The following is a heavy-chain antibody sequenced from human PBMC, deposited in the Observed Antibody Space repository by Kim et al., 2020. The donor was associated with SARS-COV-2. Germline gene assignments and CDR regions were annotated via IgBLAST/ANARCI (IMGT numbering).Heavy chain of an antibody. CDR1: GFTFRSYS. D-gene: IGHD3-16*01. CDR3: ARARGTDY. J-gene: IGHJ4*02. CDR2: INQDGSEK. V-gene: IGHV3-7*04. Sequence: GGSLRLSCAASGFTFRSYSMSWVRHAPGKGLEWVANINQDGSEKYYVDSVRGRFTISRDNAKNSLYLQMNSLRTEDTAVYYCARARGTDYWGQGTLVTVS.